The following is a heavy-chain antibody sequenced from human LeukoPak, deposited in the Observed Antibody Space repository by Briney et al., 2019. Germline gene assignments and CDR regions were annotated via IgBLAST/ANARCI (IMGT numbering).Heavy chain of an antibody. D-gene: IGHD3-10*01. Sequence: GGSLRLSCAASGFPFSSYWMSWVRQAPGKGLEWVSNIKQDGGEKYYVDSVKGRFTISRDNAKNSLYLQMNSLRAEDTAVYYCAREDYYGSGNYVAWAGGFDVWGQGTTVTVYS. V-gene: IGHV3-7*01. J-gene: IGHJ6*02. CDR3: AREDYYGSGNYVAWAGGFDV. CDR2: IKQDGGEK. CDR1: GFPFSSYW.